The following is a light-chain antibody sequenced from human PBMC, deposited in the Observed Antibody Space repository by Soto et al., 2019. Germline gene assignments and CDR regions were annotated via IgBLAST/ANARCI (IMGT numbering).Light chain of an antibody. Sequence: SYELTQAPSVSVAPGQTARITCGGNHLAIKSLHWYQQKPGQAPVLVVYDDGDRPSGIPERFSGSNSGNTATLNITRVEAGDEADYHCQVWDSSSDHRVVFGGGTKVTVL. J-gene: IGLJ2*01. V-gene: IGLV3-21*02. CDR3: QVWDSSSDHRVV. CDR2: DDG. CDR1: HLAIKS.